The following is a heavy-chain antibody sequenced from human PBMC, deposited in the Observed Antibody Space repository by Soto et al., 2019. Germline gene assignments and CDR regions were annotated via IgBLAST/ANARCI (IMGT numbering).Heavy chain of an antibody. J-gene: IGHJ6*02. V-gene: IGHV1-69*13. CDR3: ARAIAARGAPYYYGMDV. Sequence: SVKVSCKASGGTFSSYAISWVRQAPGQGLEWMGGIIPIFGTANYAQKFQGRVTITADESTSTAYMELSSLRSEDTAVYYCARAIAARGAPYYYGMDVWGQGTTVTVSS. D-gene: IGHD6-6*01. CDR1: GGTFSSYA. CDR2: IIPIFGTA.